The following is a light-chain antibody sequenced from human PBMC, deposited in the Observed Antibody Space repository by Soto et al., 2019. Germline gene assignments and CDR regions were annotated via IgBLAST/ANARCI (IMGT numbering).Light chain of an antibody. CDR1: SSDVGDYNY. Sequence: QSALTQPPSASGSPGQSVTISCTGTSSDVGDYNYVSWYQQHPGKAPKLIIYEVNKRPSGVPDRVSGSKSGNTASLTVSGLHAEDEADYYCSSYAGSNTFLFGGGTKLTVL. J-gene: IGLJ3*02. CDR2: EVN. CDR3: SSYAGSNTFL. V-gene: IGLV2-8*01.